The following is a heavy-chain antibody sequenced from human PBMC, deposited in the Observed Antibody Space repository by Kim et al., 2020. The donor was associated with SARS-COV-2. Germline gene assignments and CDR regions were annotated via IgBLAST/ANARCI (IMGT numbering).Heavy chain of an antibody. Sequence: SVKVSCKASGGTFSSYAISWVRQAPGQGLEWMGGIIPIFGTANYAQKFQGRVTITADESTSTAYMELSSLRSEDTAVYYCARVGPVFDAFDIWGQGTMVTVSS. CDR2: IIPIFGTA. CDR3: ARVGPVFDAFDI. CDR1: GGTFSSYA. J-gene: IGHJ3*02. V-gene: IGHV1-69*13.